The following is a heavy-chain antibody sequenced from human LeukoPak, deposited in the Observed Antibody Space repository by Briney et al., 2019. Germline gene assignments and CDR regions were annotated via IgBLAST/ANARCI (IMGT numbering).Heavy chain of an antibody. J-gene: IGHJ5*02. D-gene: IGHD6-13*01. Sequence: SVKVSCKASGGTFSSYAISWVRQAPGQGLEWMGGIIPIFGTANYAQKFQGRVTITADKSTSTAYMELSSLRSEDTAVYYCAREGKSSSWYSYNWFDPWGQGTLVTVSS. CDR2: IIPIFGTA. CDR3: AREGKSSSWYSYNWFDP. V-gene: IGHV1-69*06. CDR1: GGTFSSYA.